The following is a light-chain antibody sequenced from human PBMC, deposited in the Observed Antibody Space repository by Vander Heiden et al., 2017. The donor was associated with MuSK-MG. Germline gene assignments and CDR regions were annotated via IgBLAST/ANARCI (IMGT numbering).Light chain of an antibody. CDR2: KDS. J-gene: IGLJ6*01. V-gene: IGLV3-16*01. CDR1: ALPKKY. Sequence: SYELTQPPSVSVSLGQMARITCSGEALPKKYAYWYQQKPGQFPVLVTYKDSERPSGIAERFSGSSSGTIVTLTISGVQAEDEADYYCLSADSRGTYYNVFGSGTKVTVL. CDR3: LSADSRGTYYNV.